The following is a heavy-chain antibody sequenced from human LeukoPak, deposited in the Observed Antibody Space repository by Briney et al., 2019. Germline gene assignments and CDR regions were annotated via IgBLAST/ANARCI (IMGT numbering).Heavy chain of an antibody. Sequence: LRASVKVSCKASDYTFTSYGISWVRQAPGQGLEWMGWISAYNGNTNYAQKLQGRVTMTTDTSTSTAYMELRSLRSDDTAVYYCARFPTYSGYESNWFDPWGQGTLVTVSS. CDR2: ISAYNGNT. CDR3: ARFPTYSGYESNWFDP. V-gene: IGHV1-18*04. CDR1: DYTFTSYG. D-gene: IGHD5-12*01. J-gene: IGHJ5*02.